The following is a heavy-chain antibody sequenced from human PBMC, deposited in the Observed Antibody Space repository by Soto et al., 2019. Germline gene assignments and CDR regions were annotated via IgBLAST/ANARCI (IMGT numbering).Heavy chain of an antibody. CDR2: IIPIFGTA. CDR1: GGTFSSYA. D-gene: IGHD6-13*01. J-gene: IGHJ6*02. Sequence: QVQLVQSGAEVKKPGSSVKVSCKVSGGTFSSYAISWVRQAPGQGLEWMGGIIPIFGTANYAQKFQGRVITTADESTSAAYMELSSLRSEDTAVYYCPRCLLIAAAYSYGMGIWGQGTTVTVSS. CDR3: PRCLLIAAAYSYGMGI. V-gene: IGHV1-69*01.